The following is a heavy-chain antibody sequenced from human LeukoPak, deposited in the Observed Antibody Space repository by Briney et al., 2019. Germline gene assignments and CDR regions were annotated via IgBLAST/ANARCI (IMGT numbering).Heavy chain of an antibody. CDR3: ATFNYGSGSSLTY. CDR2: INPNSGGT. D-gene: IGHD3-10*01. J-gene: IGHJ4*02. CDR1: GYRFTDYY. Sequence: ASVKVSCKASGYRFTDYYMHWVRQAPGQGLEWMGRINPNSGGTNYAQKFQVRVTMTRDTSISTAYMELSRLRSDDTAVYYCATFNYGSGSSLTYWGQGTLVTVSS. V-gene: IGHV1-2*06.